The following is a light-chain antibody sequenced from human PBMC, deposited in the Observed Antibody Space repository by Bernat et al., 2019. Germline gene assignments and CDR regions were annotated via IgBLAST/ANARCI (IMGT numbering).Light chain of an antibody. CDR2: EVS. V-gene: IGLV2-23*02. J-gene: IGLJ3*02. CDR3: CSYAGSSTSWV. CDR1: SSDVGSYNL. Sequence: QSALTQPASVSGSPGQSITISCTGTSSDVGSYNLVSWYQQHPGKAPKLMIYEVSKQPSGVSNRFSGSKSGNTASLTISGRQAEDEADYYCCSYAGSSTSWVFGGGTKLTVL.